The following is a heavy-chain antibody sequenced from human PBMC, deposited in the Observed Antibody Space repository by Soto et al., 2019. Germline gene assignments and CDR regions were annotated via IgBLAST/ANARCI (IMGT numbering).Heavy chain of an antibody. D-gene: IGHD3-3*01. J-gene: IGHJ4*02. V-gene: IGHV4-59*08. CDR3: ARRRLPIYYFDY. CDR1: GGSISSYY. Sequence: SETLSLTCTVSGGSISSYYWSWIRQPPGKGLEWIGYIYYSGSTNYNPSLKSRVTISVDTSKNQFSLKLSSVTAADTAVYYCARRRLPIYYFDYWGQGTLVTVSS. CDR2: IYYSGST.